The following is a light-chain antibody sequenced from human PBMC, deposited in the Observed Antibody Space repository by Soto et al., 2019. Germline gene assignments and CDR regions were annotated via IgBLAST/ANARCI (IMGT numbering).Light chain of an antibody. Sequence: VLTQSPGTLSLSQGERATLSSWASQSVSGSYLAWYQQKPGQAPRLLIYAASSRATSIPDRFSGSASGTEFTLTISRLEHPEFAAYHCQQYGNSLSRTFGGGTKAAIK. CDR3: QQYGNSLSRT. CDR1: QSVSGSY. V-gene: IGKV3-20*01. J-gene: IGKJ4*01. CDR2: AAS.